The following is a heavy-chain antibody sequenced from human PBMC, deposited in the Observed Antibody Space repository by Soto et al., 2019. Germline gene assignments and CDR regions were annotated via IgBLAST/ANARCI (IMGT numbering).Heavy chain of an antibody. CDR3: ARDTDGSGSYYNYFDY. CDR1: GGTFSSYT. Sequence: QVQLVQSGAEVKKPGSSVKVSCKASGGTFSSYTISWVRQAPGQGLEWMGRIIPILGIANYAQKFQGRVTITADKSTSTAYMELSSLRSEDTAVYYCARDTDGSGSYYNYFDYWGQGTLVTVSS. D-gene: IGHD3-10*01. CDR2: IIPILGIA. J-gene: IGHJ4*02. V-gene: IGHV1-69*08.